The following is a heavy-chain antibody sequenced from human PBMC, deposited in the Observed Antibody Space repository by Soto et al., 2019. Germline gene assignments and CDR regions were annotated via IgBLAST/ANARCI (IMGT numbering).Heavy chain of an antibody. CDR3: ARLPVYYYDSSGPIYYGMDV. J-gene: IGHJ6*02. Sequence: LRLSCAASGFTFSSYWMSWVRQAPGKGLEWVANIKQDGSEKYYVDSVKGRFTISRDNAENSLYLQMNSLRAEDTAVYYCARLPVYYYDSSGPIYYGMDVWGQGTTVTVSS. D-gene: IGHD3-22*01. V-gene: IGHV3-7*03. CDR1: GFTFSSYW. CDR2: IKQDGSEK.